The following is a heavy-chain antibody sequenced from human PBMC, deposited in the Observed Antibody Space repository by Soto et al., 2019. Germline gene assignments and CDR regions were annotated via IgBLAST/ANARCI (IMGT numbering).Heavy chain of an antibody. CDR1: GNSFTGYY. CDR3: VSPAGYCSSGRCDLDF. CDR2: INPNSGGT. D-gene: IGHD2-15*01. Sequence: QVQLVQSGAEVKKPGASVKVSCKASGNSFTGYYMHWVRQAPGQGLEWMGWINPNSGGTNYAQKFQGRVTMTRDTSISTAYMELSRLRFDDTAVYYCVSPAGYCSSGRCDLDFWGQGTLVTGSS. J-gene: IGHJ4*02. V-gene: IGHV1-2*02.